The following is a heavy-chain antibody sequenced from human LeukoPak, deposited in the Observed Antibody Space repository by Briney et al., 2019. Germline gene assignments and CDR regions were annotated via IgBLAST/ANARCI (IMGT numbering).Heavy chain of an antibody. CDR1: GGSFSGYY. D-gene: IGHD2-2*01. J-gene: IGHJ3*02. Sequence: PSETLSLTCAVYGGSFSGYYWSWIRQPPGKGLEWIGEINHSGSTNYNPSLKSRATISVDTSKNQFSLKLSSVTAADTAVYYCARPPYCSSTSCYRAFDIWGQETMVTVSS. CDR2: INHSGST. V-gene: IGHV4-34*01. CDR3: ARPPYCSSTSCYRAFDI.